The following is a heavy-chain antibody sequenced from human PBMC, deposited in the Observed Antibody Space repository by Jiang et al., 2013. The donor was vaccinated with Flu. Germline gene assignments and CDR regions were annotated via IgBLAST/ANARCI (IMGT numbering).Heavy chain of an antibody. V-gene: IGHV3-33*01. D-gene: IGHD3-22*01. Sequence: GGGVVQPGRSLRLSCAASGFTFSSYGMHWVRQAPGKGLEWVAVIWYDGSNKYYADSVKGRFTISRDNSKNTLYLQMNSLRAEDTAVYYCARDPTHYYDSSGYYTLFDYWGQGTLVTVSS. J-gene: IGHJ4*02. CDR1: GFTFSSYG. CDR2: IWYDGSNK. CDR3: ARDPTHYYDSSGYYTLFDY.